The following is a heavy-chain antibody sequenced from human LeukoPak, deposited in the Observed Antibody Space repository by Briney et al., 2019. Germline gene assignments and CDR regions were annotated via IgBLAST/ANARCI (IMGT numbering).Heavy chain of an antibody. CDR3: AEDYSLGSSTNCPFLGYYYYGMDV. V-gene: IGHV3-9*01. D-gene: IGHD2-2*01. Sequence: GGSLRLSCAASGFTFDDYAMPWVRQAPGKGLEWVSGISWNSGSIGYADSVKGRFTISRDNAKNSLYLEPKSLRAEDTALYYCAEDYSLGSSTNCPFLGYYYYGMDVWGQGTTVTVSS. CDR1: GFTFDDYA. CDR2: ISWNSGSI. J-gene: IGHJ6*02.